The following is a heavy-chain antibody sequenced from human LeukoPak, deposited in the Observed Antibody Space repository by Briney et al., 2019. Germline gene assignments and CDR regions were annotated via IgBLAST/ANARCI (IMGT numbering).Heavy chain of an antibody. CDR1: GFTFNNYA. V-gene: IGHV3-64*01. J-gene: IGHJ4*02. CDR2: ISSNGVAT. Sequence: GGSLRLSCAASGFTFNNYAMHWVRQAPGKGLEYVSGISSNGVATYYANSVKGRFTITRDNSKNTLYLQMASLRAEDMAVYYCAKDQGGVGDYWGQGTLVTVSS. CDR3: AKDQGGVGDY.